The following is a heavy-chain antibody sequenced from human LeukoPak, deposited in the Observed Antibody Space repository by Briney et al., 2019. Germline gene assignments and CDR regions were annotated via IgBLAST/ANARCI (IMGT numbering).Heavy chain of an antibody. CDR2: IKRDGSEK. CDR1: GFTFSSYW. J-gene: IGHJ4*02. Sequence: AGSLRLSCAASGFTFSSYWMSWVRQAPGKGLEWLANIKRDGSEKYYVDSVKGRFTISRDNAKNSLYLQMNSLRAEEAAVYYCARGYGDSIHFDYWGQGTLVTVSS. CDR3: ARGYGDSIHFDY. D-gene: IGHD4-17*01. V-gene: IGHV3-7*04.